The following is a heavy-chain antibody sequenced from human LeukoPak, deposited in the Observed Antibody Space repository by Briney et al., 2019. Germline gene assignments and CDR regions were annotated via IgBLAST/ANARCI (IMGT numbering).Heavy chain of an antibody. D-gene: IGHD3-22*01. CDR2: ISSSSSYI. J-gene: IGHJ4*02. V-gene: IGHV3-21*01. CDR1: GFTFSSYS. Sequence: GGSLRLSCAASGFTFSSYSMNWVRQAPGKGLEWVSPISSSSSYIYYADSVKGRFTISRDNAKNSLYLQMNSLRAEDTAVYYCARLPVPYYYDSSGYPPRSSRGQGTLVTVSS. CDR3: ARLPVPYYYDSSGYPPRSS.